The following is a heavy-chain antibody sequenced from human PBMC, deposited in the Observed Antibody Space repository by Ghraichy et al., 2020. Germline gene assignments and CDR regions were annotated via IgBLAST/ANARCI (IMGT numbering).Heavy chain of an antibody. CDR1: DGSISSYY. CDR2: ISASGST. V-gene: IGHV4-4*07. D-gene: IGHD6-13*01. CDR3: ARAGSTWRPFDY. Sequence: SETLSLTCTVSDGSISSYYWSWIRQPAGKGLQWIGRISASGSTNYNPSLNSRVNMSVDTSKNQFSLRLSSVTAVDTAVYYCARAGSTWRPFDYWGQGTLVTVSS. J-gene: IGHJ4*02.